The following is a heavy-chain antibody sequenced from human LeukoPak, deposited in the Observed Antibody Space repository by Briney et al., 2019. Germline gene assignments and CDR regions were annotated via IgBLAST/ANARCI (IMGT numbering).Heavy chain of an antibody. J-gene: IGHJ4*02. CDR3: ASYYNTRWYYFDY. D-gene: IGHD3-10*01. CDR1: DGSVSSGSYY. Sequence: PSETLSLTCTVSDGSVSSGSYYWSWIRQPPGKGLEWIGYIYYSGSTNYNPSLKSRITLSVETSKNQFSLKLSSVTAADTAVYYCASYYNTRWYYFDYWGQGTLVTVSS. CDR2: IYYSGST. V-gene: IGHV4-61*01.